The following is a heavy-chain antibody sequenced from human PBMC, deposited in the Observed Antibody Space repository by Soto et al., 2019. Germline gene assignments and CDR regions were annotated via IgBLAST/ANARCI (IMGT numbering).Heavy chain of an antibody. CDR3: ARHGLLGSPGDYWYFDL. Sequence: SETLSLTCTVSGGSISSSSYYWGWIRQPPGKGLEWIGSIYYSGSTYYNPSLKSRVTISVDTSKNQFSLKLSSVTAAVTSVYYCARHGLLGSPGDYWYFDLWGRGTRVTVS. CDR1: GGSISSSSYY. J-gene: IGHJ2*01. V-gene: IGHV4-39*01. CDR2: IYYSGST. D-gene: IGHD7-27*01.